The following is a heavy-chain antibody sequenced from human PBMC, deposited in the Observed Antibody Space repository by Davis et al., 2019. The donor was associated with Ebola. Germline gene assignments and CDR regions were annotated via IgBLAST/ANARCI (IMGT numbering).Heavy chain of an antibody. Sequence: SETLSLTCAVYGGSFSVSYWSWIRQPPGKGLEWIGEINHSGSTNYNPSLKSRVTISVDTSKNQFSLKLSSVTAADTAVYYCARDLLSGSSNWFDPWGQGTLVTVSS. V-gene: IGHV4-34*01. CDR3: ARDLLSGSSNWFDP. CDR2: INHSGST. CDR1: GGSFSVSY. J-gene: IGHJ5*02. D-gene: IGHD3-10*01.